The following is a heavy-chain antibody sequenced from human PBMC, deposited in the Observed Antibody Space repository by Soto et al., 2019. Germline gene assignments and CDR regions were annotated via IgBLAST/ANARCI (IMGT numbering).Heavy chain of an antibody. D-gene: IGHD3-16*02. CDR2: ISGSGGST. CDR3: AKSGFGGVIGLYYFDY. Sequence: GGSLRLSCAASGFTFSSYAMSWVRQAPGKGLEWVSAISGSGGSTYYADSVKGRFTISRDNSKNTLYLQMNSLRAEDTAVYYCAKSGFGGVIGLYYFDYWGQGTLVTVSS. V-gene: IGHV3-23*01. CDR1: GFTFSSYA. J-gene: IGHJ4*02.